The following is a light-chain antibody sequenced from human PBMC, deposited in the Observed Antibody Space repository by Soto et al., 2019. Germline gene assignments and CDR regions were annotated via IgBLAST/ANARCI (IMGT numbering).Light chain of an antibody. Sequence: EIVLTQSPATLSLSPGERATLSCRASQSVSNYLAWYQQKPGQAPRLLIHDASNRATGIPARFSGSGSGTDLTLTISSLEPEDFAVYYCQPRSNWPIFGGGTKVEIK. CDR2: DAS. J-gene: IGKJ4*01. CDR1: QSVSNY. V-gene: IGKV3-11*01. CDR3: QPRSNWPI.